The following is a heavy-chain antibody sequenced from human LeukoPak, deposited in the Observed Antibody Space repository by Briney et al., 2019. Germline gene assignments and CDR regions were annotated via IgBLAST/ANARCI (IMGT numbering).Heavy chain of an antibody. CDR2: MNPNNGNT. V-gene: IGHV1-8*01. D-gene: IGHD3-16*01. J-gene: IGHJ6*03. CDR1: GYTFTSYD. Sequence: GASVKVSCKASGYTFTSYDINWVRQAPGQGLEWMASMNPNNGNTAYARKFQGRVTMTRDTSIGTAYLELSALRSEDTAVYYCARLHWESGGIYFYYYMDAWGKGTTVTVFS. CDR3: ARLHWESGGIYFYYYMDA.